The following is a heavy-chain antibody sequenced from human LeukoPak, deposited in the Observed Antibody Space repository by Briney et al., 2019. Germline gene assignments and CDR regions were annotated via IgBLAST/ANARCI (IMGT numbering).Heavy chain of an antibody. CDR2: ISYDGSNK. Sequence: GGSLRLSCAASGFTFSSYGMHWVRQAPGKGLEWVAVISYDGSNKYYADSVKGRFTISRDNSKNTLYLQMNSLRAEGTAVYYCAKDGIAVEGDYWGQGTLVTVSS. D-gene: IGHD6-19*01. CDR1: GFTFSSYG. CDR3: AKDGIAVEGDY. V-gene: IGHV3-30*18. J-gene: IGHJ4*02.